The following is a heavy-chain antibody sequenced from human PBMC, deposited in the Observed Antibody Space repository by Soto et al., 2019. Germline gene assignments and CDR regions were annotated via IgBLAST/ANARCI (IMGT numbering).Heavy chain of an antibody. CDR2: ISGSGGST. D-gene: IGHD3-16*02. J-gene: IGHJ5*02. V-gene: IGHV3-23*01. CDR1: GFTFSSYA. CDR3: AKAPLGELSDWFHP. Sequence: RRLSCAASGFTFSSYAMSWVRQVRGKGLEWVSAISGSGGSTYYADSVKGRFTISRDNSKNTLYLQMNSLRAEDTAVYYCAKAPLGELSDWFHPWGPGPMVTVYS.